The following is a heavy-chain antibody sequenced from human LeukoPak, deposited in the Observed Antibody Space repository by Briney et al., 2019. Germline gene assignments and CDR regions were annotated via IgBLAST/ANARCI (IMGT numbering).Heavy chain of an antibody. CDR3: AKVALYSSSWYADY. J-gene: IGHJ4*02. V-gene: IGHV3-9*01. CDR2: ISWNSGSI. CDR1: GFTFDDYA. Sequence: GGSLRLSCAASGFTFDDYAMHWVRHAPGKGLEWVSGISWNSGSIGYADSVKGRFTISRDNAKNSLYLQMNSLRAEDTALYYCAKVALYSSSWYADYWGQGTLVTVSS. D-gene: IGHD6-13*01.